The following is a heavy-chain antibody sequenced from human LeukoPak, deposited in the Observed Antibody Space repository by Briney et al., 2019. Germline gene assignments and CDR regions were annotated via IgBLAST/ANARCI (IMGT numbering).Heavy chain of an antibody. J-gene: IGHJ3*02. CDR3: ATSPLWGYAFDI. V-gene: IGHV3-21*01. D-gene: IGHD2/OR15-2a*01. CDR1: GFTFSSYS. Sequence: GGPLRLSCAASGFTFSSYSMNWVRQAPGKGLEWVSSISGSSTYIFYADSVKGRFTISRDNAKNSLYLQMNSLRAEDTAVYYCATSPLWGYAFDIWGQGTMVTVSS. CDR2: ISGSSTYI.